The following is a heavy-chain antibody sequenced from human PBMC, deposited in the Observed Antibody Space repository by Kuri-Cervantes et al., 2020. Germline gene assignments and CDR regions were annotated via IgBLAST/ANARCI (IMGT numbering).Heavy chain of an antibody. J-gene: IGHJ3*02. V-gene: IGHV4-30-2*01. Sequence: SETLSLTCAVSGGSISGGGYSWSWIRQPPGKGLEWIGYIYHSGSTYYNPSLKSRVTISVDRSKNQSSLKLSSVTAADTAVYYCAREDTYYGSGSDIWGQGTMVTVSS. CDR3: AREDTYYGSGSDI. CDR2: IYHSGST. D-gene: IGHD3-10*01. CDR1: GGSISGGGYS.